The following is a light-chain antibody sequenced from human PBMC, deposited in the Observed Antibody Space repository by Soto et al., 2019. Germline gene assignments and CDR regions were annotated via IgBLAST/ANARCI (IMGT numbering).Light chain of an antibody. V-gene: IGLV1-40*01. Sequence: QSALTQPPSVSGAPGQRVTISCTGSSSNIGAGYDVHWYLQLPGTAPKLLIYGNIYRPSGVPDRFSGSKSGTSASLAITGLQAEDEADYYCQSYDSSLSGSRVFGGGTKLTVL. CDR3: QSYDSSLSGSRV. CDR1: SSNIGAGYD. J-gene: IGLJ3*02. CDR2: GNI.